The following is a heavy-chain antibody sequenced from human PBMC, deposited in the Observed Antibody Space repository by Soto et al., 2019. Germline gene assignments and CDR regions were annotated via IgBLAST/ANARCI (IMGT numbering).Heavy chain of an antibody. V-gene: IGHV1-69*01. CDR3: ARWREAVVTVVAGWFDP. Sequence: QVQLVQSGAEVKKPGSSVKVSCKASGGTFSSYAISWVRQAPGQGLEWMGGVIPIFGTANYAQKFQGRVTITADESTSTAYMELSSLRSEDTGVYYCARWREAVVTVVAGWFDPWGQGTLVTVSS. CDR1: GGTFSSYA. CDR2: VIPIFGTA. J-gene: IGHJ5*02. D-gene: IGHD2-21*02.